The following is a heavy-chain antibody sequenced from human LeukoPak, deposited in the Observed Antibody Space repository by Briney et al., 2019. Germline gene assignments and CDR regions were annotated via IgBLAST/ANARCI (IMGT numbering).Heavy chain of an antibody. CDR1: GYTFTGYY. J-gene: IGHJ3*02. V-gene: IGHV1-2*02. D-gene: IGHD2-8*02. CDR3: ARDLAVFDAFDI. Sequence: GASVTVSFKASGYTFTGYYMHWVRQAPGQGLEWMGWINPNSGDTNYAQDFQGMVTMTSDTSISTAYMELSRLRYDDTAVYYCARDLAVFDAFDIWGQGTMVTVSS. CDR2: INPNSGDT.